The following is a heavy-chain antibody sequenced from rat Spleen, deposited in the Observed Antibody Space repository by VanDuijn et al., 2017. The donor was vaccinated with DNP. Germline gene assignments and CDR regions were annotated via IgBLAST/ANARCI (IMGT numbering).Heavy chain of an antibody. CDR2: LSPGGDST. J-gene: IGHJ3*01. D-gene: IGHD1-3*01. V-gene: IGHV5-25*01. CDR1: GFXXXNYX. CDR3: ASLWTLTY. Sequence: EVQLVESGGGLXQPGXXXKLSCAXXGFXXXNYXXXWVRPAPREGLEVAPSLSPGGDSTTNRDSVKGRFTISRDNAKNTLYLQMDSLRSEDTATYYCASLWTLTYWGQGTLVTVSS.